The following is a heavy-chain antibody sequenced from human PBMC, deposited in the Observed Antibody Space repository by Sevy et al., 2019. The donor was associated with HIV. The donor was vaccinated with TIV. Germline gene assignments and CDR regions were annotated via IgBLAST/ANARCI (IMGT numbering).Heavy chain of an antibody. V-gene: IGHV1-24*01. CDR1: GYTLAKFS. J-gene: IGHJ4*02. CDR2: FDPEDGDPEDGKT. Sequence: ASVKVSCKVSGYTLAKFSIHWVRQAPGKGLEWMTSFDPEDGDPEDGKTIYAQKFLGRVTMTEDTSTDTAYMELSSLXXXXXXXXXXXXXXXXXXXXGYPFDYWGQGTLVTVSS. CDR3: XXXXXXXXXXGYPFDY. D-gene: IGHD3-16*02.